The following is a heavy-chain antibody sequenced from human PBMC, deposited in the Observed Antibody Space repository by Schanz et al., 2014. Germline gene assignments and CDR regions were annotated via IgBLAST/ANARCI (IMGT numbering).Heavy chain of an antibody. J-gene: IGHJ6*02. CDR2: ISTSGTYM. CDR3: LAPDYGMDV. V-gene: IGHV3-21*02. CDR1: GFTFSSYA. Sequence: EVQLLESGGGLVQPGGSLRLSCAASGFTFSSYAMSWVRQAPGRGLEWVSSISTSGTYMYIADSLKGRLTISRDDAKKSMYLQMNSLRAEDTAVYYCLAPDYGMDVWGQGTTVTVSS.